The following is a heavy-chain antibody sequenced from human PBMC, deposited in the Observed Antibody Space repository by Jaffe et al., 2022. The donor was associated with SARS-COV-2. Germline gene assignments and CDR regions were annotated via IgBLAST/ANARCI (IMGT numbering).Heavy chain of an antibody. CDR2: ISGSGGST. J-gene: IGHJ6*02. CDR1: GFTFSSYA. D-gene: IGHD4-17*01. CDR3: AKDQYGDYEYYYYYYGMDV. Sequence: EVQLLESGGGLVQPGGSLRLSCAASGFTFSSYAMSWVRQAPGKGLEWVSAISGSGGSTYYADSVKGRFTISRDNSKNTLYLQMNSLRAEDTAVYYCAKDQYGDYEYYYYYYGMDVWGQGTTVTVSS. V-gene: IGHV3-23*01.